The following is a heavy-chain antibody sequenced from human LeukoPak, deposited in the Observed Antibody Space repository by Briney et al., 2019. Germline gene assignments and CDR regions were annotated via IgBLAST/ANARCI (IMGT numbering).Heavy chain of an antibody. J-gene: IGHJ6*03. V-gene: IGHV3-30*18. CDR3: AKGYHNSWYSDYMDV. D-gene: IGHD6-13*01. Sequence: GGSLRLSCAASGFTFSSYGMHWVRQAPGKGLEWVAVISYDGSNKYYADSVKGRFTISRDNSKNMLYLQMNSLRAEDTALYYCAKGYHNSWYSDYMDVWGKGTTVTVSS. CDR1: GFTFSSYG. CDR2: ISYDGSNK.